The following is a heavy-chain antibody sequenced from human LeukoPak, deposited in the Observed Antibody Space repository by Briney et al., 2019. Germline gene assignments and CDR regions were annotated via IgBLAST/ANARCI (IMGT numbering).Heavy chain of an antibody. Sequence: SVKVSCKASGGTFTSYTIRWVRHAPREGLEWMGRIIPILGIANYAQKFQGRVTITADKSTSTAYMELSSLRSEDTAVYYCARGYGSGGSCYYFDYWGQGTLVTVSS. J-gene: IGHJ4*02. CDR3: ARGYGSGGSCYYFDY. D-gene: IGHD2-15*01. CDR1: GGTFTSYT. CDR2: IIPILGIA. V-gene: IGHV1-69*02.